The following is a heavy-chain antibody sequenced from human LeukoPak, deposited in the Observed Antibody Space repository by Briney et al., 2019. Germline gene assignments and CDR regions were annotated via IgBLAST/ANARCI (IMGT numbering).Heavy chain of an antibody. CDR2: IKQDGSEK. CDR1: GFTFSSYW. J-gene: IGHJ5*02. D-gene: IGHD3-10*01. CDR3: ARDRDYYGSGRSNWFDP. V-gene: IGHV3-7*01. Sequence: PGRSLRLSCAASGFTFSSYWMSWVRQAPGKGLEWVANIKQDGSEKYYVDSVKGRFTISRDNAKNSLYLQMNSLRAEDTAVYYCARDRDYYGSGRSNWFDPWGQGTLVTVSS.